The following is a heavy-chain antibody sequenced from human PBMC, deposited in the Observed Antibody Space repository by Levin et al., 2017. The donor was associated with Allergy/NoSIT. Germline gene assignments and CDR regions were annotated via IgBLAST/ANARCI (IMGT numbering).Heavy chain of an antibody. D-gene: IGHD2-8*02. CDR1: GITVSSHY. V-gene: IGHV3-66*01. Sequence: GGSLRLSCAASGITVSSHYMSWVRQAPGRGLEWVSSIYSGGTTYYADSVKGRFTISRDNSTSTLYLHMNTLRVEDTAVYYCTRSRDCSGGACYRGVFDYWGQGILVTASS. CDR2: IYSGGTT. CDR3: TRSRDCSGGACYRGVFDY. J-gene: IGHJ4*02.